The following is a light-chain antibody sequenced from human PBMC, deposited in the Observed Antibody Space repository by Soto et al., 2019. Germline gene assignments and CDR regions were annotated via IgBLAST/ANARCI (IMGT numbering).Light chain of an antibody. V-gene: IGKV3-20*01. CDR1: QSIRSSY. J-gene: IGKJ3*01. CDR2: GAS. CDR3: QQYGTTLFT. Sequence: EIVLTQSPRTLSLSPGETVTLSCRASQSIRSSYVAWYQQKPGQAPRLLIYGASTRATDIPDRFSGRGSGTGFTLTISRLEPEDFAMYYCQQYGTTLFTFGPGTKLEIK.